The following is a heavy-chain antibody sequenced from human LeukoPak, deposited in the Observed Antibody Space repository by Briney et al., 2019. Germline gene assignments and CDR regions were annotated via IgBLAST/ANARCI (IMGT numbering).Heavy chain of an antibody. CDR2: ISSSGSTI. J-gene: IGHJ4*02. CDR3: ARDGDSYGYGIDY. CDR1: GFAFSIYE. V-gene: IGHV3-48*03. D-gene: IGHD5-18*01. Sequence: PGGSLRLSCSASGFAFSIYEMNWVRQAPGKGLEWVSYISSSGSTIYYADSVKGRFTISRDNAKNSLYLQMNSLRGEDTAIYYCARDGDSYGYGIDYWGQGDLVTVSP.